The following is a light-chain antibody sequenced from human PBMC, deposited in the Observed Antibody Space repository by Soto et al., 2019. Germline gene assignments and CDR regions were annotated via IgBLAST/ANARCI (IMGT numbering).Light chain of an antibody. CDR2: DAS. CDR3: HQYGSSPYT. J-gene: IGKJ2*01. CDR1: QSVSSSY. Sequence: EIVLTQSPGTLSLSPGERATLSCRASQSVSSSYLAWYQQKPGQAPRLLIYDASSRATGIPDRFSGSGSGTDFNFTISRLEPEDFAVFYCHQYGSSPYTFGQGTKLEIK. V-gene: IGKV3-20*01.